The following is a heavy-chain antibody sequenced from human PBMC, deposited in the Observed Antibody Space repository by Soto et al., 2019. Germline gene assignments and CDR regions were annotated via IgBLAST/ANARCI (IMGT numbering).Heavy chain of an antibody. V-gene: IGHV4-30-4*01. J-gene: IGHJ4*02. D-gene: IGHD3-3*01. CDR2: IDYSGST. CDR3: ARGGRTIFGRYFDY. CDR1: GGSISSGDYY. Sequence: PSETLSLTCTVSGGSISSGDYYWSWIRQPPGKGLEWIGYIDYSGSTYYNPSLRSRLSVDTSKNQFSLKLSSVTAADTAVYYCARGGRTIFGRYFDYWGQGTLVTVSS.